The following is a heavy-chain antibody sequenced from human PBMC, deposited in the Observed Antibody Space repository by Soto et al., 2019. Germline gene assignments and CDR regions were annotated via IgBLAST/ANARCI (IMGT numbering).Heavy chain of an antibody. CDR2: INPNADTT. D-gene: IGHD3-10*01. V-gene: IGHV1-46*03. CDR3: ARRGSGSNSDF. Sequence: VHLVQSGAEVRKPGASVKVSCRASGYAFTSNSMQWVRQAPGQGLEWMGIINPNADTTTYAQKFQGRVTMTRDTSTSTVYMELTSLRSEDTAVYYCARRGSGSNSDFWGQGTLVTVSS. J-gene: IGHJ4*02. CDR1: GYAFTSNS.